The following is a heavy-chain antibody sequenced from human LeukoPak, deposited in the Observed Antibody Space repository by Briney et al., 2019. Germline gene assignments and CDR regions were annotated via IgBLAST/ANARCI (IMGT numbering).Heavy chain of an antibody. J-gene: IGHJ6*03. V-gene: IGHV3-20*04. CDR2: INWNGGST. Sequence: GGSLRLSCAASGFTFDDYGMSWVRQAPGKGLEWVSGINWNGGSTGYADSVKGRFTISGDNAKNSLYLQMNSLRAEDTALYYCARDYYYYYMDVWGKGTTVTVSS. CDR1: GFTFDDYG. CDR3: ARDYYYYYMDV.